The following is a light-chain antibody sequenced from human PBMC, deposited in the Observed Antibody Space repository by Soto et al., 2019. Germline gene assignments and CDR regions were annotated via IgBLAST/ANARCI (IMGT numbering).Light chain of an antibody. CDR3: QTWGTCIHVV. CDR2: LDSDGSH. Sequence: QLVLTQSPSASASLGASVKLTCTLSSGHSSYAIAWHQQQPEKGPRYLMKLDSDGSHTKGDAIPDRFSGSSSGAERYLTISSLQSEDEADYYCQTWGTCIHVVFGGVTNVTVL. V-gene: IGLV4-69*01. CDR1: SGHSSYA. J-gene: IGLJ2*01.